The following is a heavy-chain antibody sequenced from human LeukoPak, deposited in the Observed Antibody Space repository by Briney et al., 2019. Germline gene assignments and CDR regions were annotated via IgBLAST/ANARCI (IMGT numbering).Heavy chain of an antibody. CDR2: ISCSSSYI. V-gene: IGHV3-21*01. J-gene: IGHJ6*03. CDR3: ARPGGREYSGYDPPAYYYYMDV. D-gene: IGHD5-12*01. Sequence: GGSLRLSCAASGFTFSSYSMNWVRQAPGKGLEWVSSISCSSSYIYYADSVKGRFTISRDNAKNSLYLQMNSLRAEDTAVYYCARPGGREYSGYDPPAYYYYMDVWGKGTTVTISS. CDR1: GFTFSSYS.